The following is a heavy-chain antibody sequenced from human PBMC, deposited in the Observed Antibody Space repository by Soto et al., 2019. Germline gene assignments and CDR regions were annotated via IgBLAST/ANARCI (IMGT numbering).Heavy chain of an antibody. CDR1: GCTFSSYA. Sequence: SVKVSCKASGCTFSSYALRWVRQAPGEGLEWMGGIIPIFGTANYAQKFQGRVTITADEATSTAYMELSSMRSEDTAVYFCARASDIVAPTPSYYYHGMDVWGQGTTVTVSS. J-gene: IGHJ6*02. CDR3: ARASDIVAPTPSYYYHGMDV. CDR2: IIPIFGTA. V-gene: IGHV1-69*13. D-gene: IGHD5-12*01.